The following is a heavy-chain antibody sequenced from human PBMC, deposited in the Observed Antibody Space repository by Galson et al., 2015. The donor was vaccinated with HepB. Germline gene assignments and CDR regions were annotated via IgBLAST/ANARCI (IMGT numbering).Heavy chain of an antibody. V-gene: IGHV3-48*02. J-gene: IGHJ4*02. CDR3: ARGASWYESSGYALEY. CDR2: ISSSSSTK. CDR1: GFSFSSYS. Sequence: SLRLSCAASGFSFSSYSMNWVRQAPGKGLEWVSYISSSSSTKYYADSVRGRFTISRDNAKNSLDLQMNGLRDEDTAMYYCARGASWYESSGYALEYWGQGTPVTVSS. D-gene: IGHD3-22*01.